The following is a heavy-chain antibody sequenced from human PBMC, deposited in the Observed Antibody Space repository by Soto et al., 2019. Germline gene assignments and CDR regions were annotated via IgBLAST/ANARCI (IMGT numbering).Heavy chain of an antibody. CDR1: GFTFSSYS. D-gene: IGHD2-15*01. V-gene: IGHV3-48*02. Sequence: PGGSLRLSCAASGFTFSSYSMNWVRQAPGKGLEWVSSISSSSSYIYYADSVKGRFTISRDNAKNSLYLQMNSLRDEDTAVYYCARVALLPLALGMDVWGQGTTVTVSS. CDR2: ISSSSSYI. J-gene: IGHJ6*02. CDR3: ARVALLPLALGMDV.